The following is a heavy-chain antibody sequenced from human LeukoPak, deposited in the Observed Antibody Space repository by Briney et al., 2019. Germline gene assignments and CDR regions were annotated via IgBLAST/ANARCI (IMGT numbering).Heavy chain of an antibody. CDR1: GGTFSSYA. V-gene: IGHV1-69*06. CDR3: ARDPDYVGVRGAGEAFDI. J-gene: IGHJ3*02. D-gene: IGHD3-16*01. Sequence: WASVKVSCKASGGTFSSYAISWVRQAPGQGLEWMGGIIPIFGTANYAQKFQGRVTITADKSTSTAYMELSSLRSEDTAVYYCARDPDYVGVRGAGEAFDIWGQGTMVTVSS. CDR2: IIPIFGTA.